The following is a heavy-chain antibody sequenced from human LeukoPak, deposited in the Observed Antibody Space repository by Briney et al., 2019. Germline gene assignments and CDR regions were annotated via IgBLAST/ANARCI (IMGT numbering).Heavy chain of an antibody. CDR2: IYHSGST. J-gene: IGHJ5*02. V-gene: IGHV4-59*01. Sequence: PLETLSLTCTVSGGSISSDYWSWIRQPPGKGLEWIGYIYHSGSTNYNPSLKSRVTISVDTSKNQFSLKLSSVTAADTAVYYCAKSDNSGWLTWFDPWGQGTLVTVSS. CDR3: AKSDNSGWLTWFDP. CDR1: GGSISSDY. D-gene: IGHD6-19*01.